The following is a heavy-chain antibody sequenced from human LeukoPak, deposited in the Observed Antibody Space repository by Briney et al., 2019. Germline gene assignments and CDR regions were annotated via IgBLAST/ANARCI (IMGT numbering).Heavy chain of an antibody. V-gene: IGHV3-53*01. J-gene: IGHJ4*02. CDR1: GFTVSSDY. D-gene: IGHD6-13*01. CDR3: ARQEGSSSSHFDD. Sequence: GGSLRLSCAASGFTVSSDYMNWVRHAPGKGLEWVSVLYSGGSTYYADSVKGRFTISRDHSKNMLYLEMNSLRVEDTDIYYCARQEGSSSSHFDDWGKGTPVTVSS. CDR2: LYSGGST.